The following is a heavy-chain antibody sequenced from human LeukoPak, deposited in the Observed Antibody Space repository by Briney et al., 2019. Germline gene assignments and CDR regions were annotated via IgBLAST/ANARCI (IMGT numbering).Heavy chain of an antibody. D-gene: IGHD3-16*02. V-gene: IGHV4-59*01. CDR3: ARVSYDYVWGSYLHHDAFDI. Sequence: PSETLSLTCTVSGGSISSYYWSWIRQPPGKGLEWIGYIYYSGSTDYNPSLKSRVTISVDTSKNQFSLKLSSVTAADTAVYYCARVSYDYVWGSYLHHDAFDIWGQGTMVTVSS. CDR2: IYYSGST. CDR1: GGSISSYY. J-gene: IGHJ3*02.